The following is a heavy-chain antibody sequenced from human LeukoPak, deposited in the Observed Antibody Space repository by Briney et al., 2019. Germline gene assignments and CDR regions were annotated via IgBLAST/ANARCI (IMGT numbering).Heavy chain of an antibody. D-gene: IGHD3-10*01. CDR1: GFTFSNAW. J-gene: IGHJ5*02. Sequence: GGSLRLSCAASGFTFSNAWMRWVRQAPGKGLEWVGRIKRKADGGTTDYAAPVKGRFTISRDDSKNTLYLQMNSLKTEDTAVYYCTTAGSLDPHNWFDPWGQGTLVTVSS. V-gene: IGHV3-15*01. CDR2: IKRKADGGTT. CDR3: TTAGSLDPHNWFDP.